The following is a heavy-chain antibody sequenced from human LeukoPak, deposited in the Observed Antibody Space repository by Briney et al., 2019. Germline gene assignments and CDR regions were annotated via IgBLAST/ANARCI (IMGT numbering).Heavy chain of an antibody. CDR1: GYTFTSYG. V-gene: IGHV1-18*01. CDR3: AKDFTLGGYCSSTSQCRFDP. D-gene: IGHD2-2*01. J-gene: IGHJ5*02. CDR2: ISAYNGNT. Sequence: ASVKVSCKASGYTFTSYGISWVRQAPGQGLEWMGWISAYNGNTNYAQKLQGRVTMTTDTSTSTAYMELRSLRSDDTAVYYCAKDFTLGGYCSSTSQCRFDPWGQGTLVTVSS.